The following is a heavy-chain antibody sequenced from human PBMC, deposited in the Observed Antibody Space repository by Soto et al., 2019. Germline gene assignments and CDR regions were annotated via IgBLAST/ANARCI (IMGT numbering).Heavy chain of an antibody. Sequence: PSETLSLTCTVSGGSFSGYYWSWIRQPPGKGLEWIGYIYYSGSTNYNPSLKSRVTISVDTSKNQFSLKLSSVTAADTAVYYCARRYGGNFDYWGQGTLVTVSS. V-gene: IGHV4-59*01. CDR1: GGSFSGYY. CDR3: ARRYGGNFDY. CDR2: IYYSGST. D-gene: IGHD3-16*01. J-gene: IGHJ4*02.